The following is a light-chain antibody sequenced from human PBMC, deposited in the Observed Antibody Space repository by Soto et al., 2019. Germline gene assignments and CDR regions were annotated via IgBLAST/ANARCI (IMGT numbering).Light chain of an antibody. J-gene: IGKJ1*01. CDR1: QSVDRA. CDR3: QQYKHWRT. CDR2: AAS. Sequence: VVMTQSPVTLSVSPGERVTLSCRASQSVDRALAWYQQKPGQGLRLLIYAASTRASGVPDRFSGSGSGTEFPLTIGSLQSEDFAVYYCQQYKHWRTFGQGAKVEIK. V-gene: IGKV3-15*01.